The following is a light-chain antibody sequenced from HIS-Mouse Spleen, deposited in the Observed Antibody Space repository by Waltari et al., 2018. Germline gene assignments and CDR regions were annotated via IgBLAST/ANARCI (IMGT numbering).Light chain of an antibody. CDR2: EGS. V-gene: IGLV2-23*01. CDR3: CSYAGSSTWV. CDR1: SSDVGSYHL. Sequence: QSALTQPASVSGSPGQSITISCTGTSSDVGSYHLVSWYQQHPGKAPKLMIYEGSKRASCVSNRFSGSKSGNTASLTISVLQAEDEADYYCCSYAGSSTWVFGGGTKLTVL. J-gene: IGLJ3*02.